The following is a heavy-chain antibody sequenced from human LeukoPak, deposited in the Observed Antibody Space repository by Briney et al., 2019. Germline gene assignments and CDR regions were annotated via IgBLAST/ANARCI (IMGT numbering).Heavy chain of an antibody. V-gene: IGHV3-23*01. CDR3: AKWVVTTRVRQSFFDY. D-gene: IGHD2-21*02. J-gene: IGHJ4*02. CDR2: ISGSGGST. Sequence: LSGGSLRLSCAASGFTFSSYGMSWVRQALGKGLEWVSAISGSGGSTYYADSVKGRFTISRDNSKNTLYLQMNSLRAEDTAVYYCAKWVVTTRVRQSFFDYWGQGTLVTVSS. CDR1: GFTFSSYG.